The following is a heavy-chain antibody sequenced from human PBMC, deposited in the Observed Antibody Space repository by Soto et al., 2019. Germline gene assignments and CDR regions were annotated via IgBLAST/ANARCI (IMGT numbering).Heavy chain of an antibody. CDR3: AREGRIGTNGVCYGEI. V-gene: IGHV1-18*01. CDR1: GYTFTIYG. CDR2: ISAYNGNT. J-gene: IGHJ3*02. D-gene: IGHD2-8*01. Sequence: ASVKVSCKASGYTFTIYGISWVRQAPGQGLEWMGWISAYNGNTNYAQKLQGRVTTTTDTSTSTAYMELRSLRSDDTAVYYCAREGRIGTNGVCYGEIWGQGTMVTV.